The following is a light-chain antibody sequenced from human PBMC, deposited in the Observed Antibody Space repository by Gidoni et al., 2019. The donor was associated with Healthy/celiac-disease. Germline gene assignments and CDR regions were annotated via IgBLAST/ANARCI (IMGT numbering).Light chain of an antibody. V-gene: IGKV3-11*01. CDR1: QSVSSY. CDR3: QQRSNWHMYS. J-gene: IGKJ2*03. Sequence: EIVLTQSPATLSLSPGERATLSCRASQSVSSYLAWYQQKPGQAPRLLIYDASNRATGIPARFSGSGSGTDFTLTISSLEPEDFAVYYCQQRSNWHMYSFGQGTKLGIK. CDR2: DAS.